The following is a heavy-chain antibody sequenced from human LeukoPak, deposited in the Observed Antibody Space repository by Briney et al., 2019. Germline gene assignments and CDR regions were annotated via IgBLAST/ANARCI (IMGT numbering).Heavy chain of an antibody. V-gene: IGHV4-31*03. Sequence: SQTLSLTCTVSGGSISSGGYYWSWIRQHPGKGLEWIGYIYYSGSTYYNPSLKSRVTISVDTSKNQFSLKLSSVTAADTAVYYCARAIVGATFAYFDYWGQGTLVTVSS. J-gene: IGHJ4*02. CDR1: GGSISSGGYY. CDR2: IYYSGST. D-gene: IGHD1-26*01. CDR3: ARAIVGATFAYFDY.